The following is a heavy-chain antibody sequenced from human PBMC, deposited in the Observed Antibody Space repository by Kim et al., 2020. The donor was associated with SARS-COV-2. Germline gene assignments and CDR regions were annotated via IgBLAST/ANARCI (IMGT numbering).Heavy chain of an antibody. D-gene: IGHD2-15*01. CDR3: ASGHVAVLPYPVLVTAHY. V-gene: IGHV4-34*01. CDR2: INQSGGT. J-gene: IGHJ6*01. Sequence: SETLSLTCAVYGGSFSVYHWSWIRQSPGKGLEWIAEINQSGGTTYNPFPKRRLTITLDTPKNQVSLRLRSVIAADTALYFCASGHVAVLPYPVLVTAHY. CDR1: GGSFSVYH.